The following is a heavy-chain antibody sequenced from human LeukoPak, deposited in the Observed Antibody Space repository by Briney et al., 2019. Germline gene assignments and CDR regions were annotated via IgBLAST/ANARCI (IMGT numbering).Heavy chain of an antibody. CDR3: ANLVVAAGFDY. V-gene: IGHV3-7*01. D-gene: IGHD2-15*01. J-gene: IGHJ4*02. Sequence: PGGSLRLSCAVSGFSFSSYWMSWVRQAPGKGLEWVGNIKEDGSEKYYVDSVKGRFTISRDNAKNSLYLQMNSLRAEDTAVYYCANLVVAAGFDYWGQGTLVTVSS. CDR1: GFSFSSYW. CDR2: IKEDGSEK.